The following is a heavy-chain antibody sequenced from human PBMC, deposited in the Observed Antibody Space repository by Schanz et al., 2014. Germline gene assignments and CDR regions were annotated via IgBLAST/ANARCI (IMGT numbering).Heavy chain of an antibody. J-gene: IGHJ1*01. CDR3: AGATYSSSWYGGSECFQH. Sequence: QVQLVQSGAEVKKPGSSMKVSCKASGGTFSTYPINWLRQAPGQGLEWMGRIIPIHGIVNYAQRFQDRGRITAAKSTSTGYMELSSLRSDDTAIYYCAGATYSSSWYGGSECFQHWGQGTLVTVSS. CDR1: GGTFSTYP. D-gene: IGHD6-13*01. CDR2: IIPIHGIV. V-gene: IGHV1-69*02.